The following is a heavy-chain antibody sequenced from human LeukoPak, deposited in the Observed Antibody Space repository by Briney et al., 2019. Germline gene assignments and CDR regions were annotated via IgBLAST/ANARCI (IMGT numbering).Heavy chain of an antibody. CDR2: IYYSGST. J-gene: IGHJ4*02. D-gene: IGHD3-22*01. V-gene: IGHV4-59*08. Sequence: SGTLSLTGTVSGGSISSYYWSWIRQPPGKGLEGIGYIYYSGSTNYNPSLKSRVTISVDTSKNQFSLNLSSATAADTAVYYCARQDSYYYDSSGYSNFDYWGQGTLVTVSS. CDR3: ARQDSYYYDSSGYSNFDY. CDR1: GGSISSYY.